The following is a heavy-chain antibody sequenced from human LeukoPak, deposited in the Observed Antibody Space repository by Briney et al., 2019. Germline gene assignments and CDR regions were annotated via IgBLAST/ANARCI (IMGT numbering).Heavy chain of an antibody. CDR2: IYYSGST. V-gene: IGHV4-30-4*01. J-gene: IGHJ4*02. D-gene: IGHD2-15*01. CDR1: SGSISSGDYY. CDR3: ARVVVAATIFARSYYFDY. Sequence: SQTLSLTCTVSSGSISSGDYYWSWIRQPPGKGLEWIGYIYYSGSTYYNPSLKSRVTISVDTSKNQFSLKLSSVTAADTAVYYCARVVVAATIFARSYYFDYWGQGTLVTVSS.